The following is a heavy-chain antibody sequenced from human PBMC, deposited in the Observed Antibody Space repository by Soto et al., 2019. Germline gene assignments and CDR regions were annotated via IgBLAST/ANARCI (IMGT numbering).Heavy chain of an antibody. CDR1: GFSLSDYG. V-gene: IGHV3-30*03. J-gene: IGHJ4*02. CDR2: ISFDGGDT. CDR3: ARGRWQKYCANPYCFTFDS. D-gene: IGHD2-21*01. Sequence: QVQLVESGGGVVQPGRSLRLSCTASGFSLSDYGMHWIRQAPGKGLVWVAFISFDGGDTYYADSLRGRFTVSRDNSKDTLYLQVNSLRDDDTAVFYCARGRWQKYCANPYCFTFDSWGQGTLVTVSS.